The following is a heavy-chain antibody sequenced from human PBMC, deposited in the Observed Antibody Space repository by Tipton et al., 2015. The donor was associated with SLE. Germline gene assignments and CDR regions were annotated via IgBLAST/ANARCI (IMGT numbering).Heavy chain of an antibody. CDR1: GGSISSSSYY. CDR2: VYYSGST. V-gene: IGHV4-39*07. D-gene: IGHD5-24*01. J-gene: IGHJ5*02. Sequence: TLSLTCTVSGGSISSSSYYWGWIRQPPGKGLEWIGTVYYSGSTDYNPSLESRVTISVDTSKNQFSLKLTSVTAADTAVYYCAIVGDYNYETHGDRWFAPWGQGTLVTVSS. CDR3: AIVGDYNYETHGDRWFAP.